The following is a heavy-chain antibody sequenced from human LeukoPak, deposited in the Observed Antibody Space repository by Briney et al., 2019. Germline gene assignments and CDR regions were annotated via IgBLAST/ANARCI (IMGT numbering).Heavy chain of an antibody. J-gene: IGHJ4*02. V-gene: IGHV1-46*01. Sequence: ASVKVSCKASGYTFTSYYMHWVRQAPGQGLEWMGIINPSGGSTSYAQKLQGRVTMTTDTSTSTAYMELRSLRSDDTAVYYCARGSAPKIIWGQGTLVTVSS. CDR3: ARGSAPKII. CDR2: INPSGGST. CDR1: GYTFTSYY.